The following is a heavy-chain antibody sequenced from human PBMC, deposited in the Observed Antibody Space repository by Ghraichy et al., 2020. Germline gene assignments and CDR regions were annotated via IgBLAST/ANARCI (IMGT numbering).Heavy chain of an antibody. Sequence: GGSLRLSCEASGFTFSDYYMNWIRQAPGKGLEWISYISSTGVAMNYADSVRGRFTISRDNAKNSLYLQMNSLRPEDTAVYYCARDRAPDLDVWGQGTTVTVSS. CDR2: ISSTGVAM. J-gene: IGHJ6*02. CDR1: GFTFSDYY. CDR3: ARDRAPDLDV. V-gene: IGHV3-11*01.